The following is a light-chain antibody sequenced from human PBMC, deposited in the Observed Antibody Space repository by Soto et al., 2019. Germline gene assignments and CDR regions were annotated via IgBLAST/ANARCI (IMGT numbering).Light chain of an antibody. CDR1: SSDVGAYNY. J-gene: IGLJ1*01. CDR3: SSFTRSSTYV. CDR2: EVR. V-gene: IGLV2-14*01. Sequence: QSALTQPASVSGSPGQSITISCTGTSSDVGAYNYVSWYQQHPGKAPKLMIYEVRNRPSGVSDRFSGSRSGNTASLTISGLQAEDESDYYCSSFTRSSTYVFGSGTKLTVL.